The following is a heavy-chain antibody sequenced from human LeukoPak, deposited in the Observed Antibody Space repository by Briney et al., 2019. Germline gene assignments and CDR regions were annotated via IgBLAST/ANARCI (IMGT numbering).Heavy chain of an antibody. CDR2: TYYRSKLYN. J-gene: IGHJ6*02. V-gene: IGHV6-1*01. CDR3: AREAPYYYYGLDV. CDR1: GDNVSNDSAP. Sequence: SQTLSLTCAISGDNVSNDSAPWTWIRQSPSRGLEWLGRTYYRSKLYNDYAVSVKSRIIINPDTSKNQFSLQPNSVTPEDTAVYYCAREAPYYYYGLDVWGQGTTVTVSS.